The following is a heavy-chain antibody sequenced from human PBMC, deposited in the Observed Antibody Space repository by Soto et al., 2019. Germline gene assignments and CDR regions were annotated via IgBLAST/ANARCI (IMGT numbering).Heavy chain of an antibody. J-gene: IGHJ4*02. CDR2: IYYSGST. D-gene: IGHD3-10*01. CDR1: GGSISSYY. Sequence: QVQLQESGPGLVKPSETLSLTCTVSGGSISSYYWSWIRQPPGKGLEWIGYIYYSGSTNYNPSLKSRVTISVDTSKNQFSLKLSSVTAADTAVYYCASGLEAPGDYWGQGTLVTVSS. V-gene: IGHV4-59*01. CDR3: ASGLEAPGDY.